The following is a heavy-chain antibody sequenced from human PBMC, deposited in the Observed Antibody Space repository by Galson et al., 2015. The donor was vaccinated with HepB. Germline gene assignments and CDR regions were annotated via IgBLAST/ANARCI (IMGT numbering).Heavy chain of an antibody. CDR3: ARNFYDSSGYYDYYYYMDV. CDR2: INTNTGNP. V-gene: IGHV7-4-1*02. Sequence: SVKVSCKASGYTFTSYAMNWVRRAPGQGLEWMGWINTNTGNPTYARGFTGRFVFSLDTSVSTAYLQISSLKAEDTAVYYCARNFYDSSGYYDYYYYMDVWGKGTTVTVSS. CDR1: GYTFTSYA. J-gene: IGHJ6*03. D-gene: IGHD3-22*01.